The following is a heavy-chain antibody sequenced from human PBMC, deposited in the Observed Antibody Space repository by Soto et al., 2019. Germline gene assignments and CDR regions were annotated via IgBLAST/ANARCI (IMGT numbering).Heavy chain of an antibody. J-gene: IGHJ4*02. D-gene: IGHD6-13*01. CDR2: INPSGGST. CDR1: GYTFTSYY. CDR3: ARGEASVAVPGAVETIAGAGGDFFDY. V-gene: IGHV1-46*01. Sequence: GASVKVSCKASGYTFTSYYMHWVRQAPGQGLEWMGIINPSGGSTSYAQKFQGRVTMTRDTSTSTVYMELSSLRAEDTAVYYCARGEASVAVPGAVETIAGAGGDFFDYWGPGTLVTVSS.